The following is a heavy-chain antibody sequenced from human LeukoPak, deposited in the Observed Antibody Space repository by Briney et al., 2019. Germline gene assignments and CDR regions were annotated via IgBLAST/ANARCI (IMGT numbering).Heavy chain of an antibody. D-gene: IGHD6-19*01. J-gene: IGHJ4*02. Sequence: AWNXXXXSXSRGLXWXGRTYYRSKWYNDYAVSVKSRITINPDASKNQFSRQLNSMTPEDTAVYYCARAVSSGSYYNFDYWGQGALVTVSS. CDR3: ARAVSSGSYYNFDY. CDR2: TYYRSKWYN. CDR1: A. V-gene: IGHV6-1*01.